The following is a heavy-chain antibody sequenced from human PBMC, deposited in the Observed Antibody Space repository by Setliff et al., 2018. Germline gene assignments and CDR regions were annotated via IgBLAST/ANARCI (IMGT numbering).Heavy chain of an antibody. CDR1: EFTFNKYW. D-gene: IGHD4-17*01. V-gene: IGHV3-7*03. CDR3: ARDPNGDYVGAFDP. J-gene: IGHJ5*02. Sequence: PGGSLRLSCAASEFTFNKYWMTWVRQAPGKGLEWVANINPGGSEEYYLDSVKGRFTISRDNSRNTLYLQMNSLRAEDTASYYCARDPNGDYVGAFDPWGQGILVTVSS. CDR2: INPGGSEE.